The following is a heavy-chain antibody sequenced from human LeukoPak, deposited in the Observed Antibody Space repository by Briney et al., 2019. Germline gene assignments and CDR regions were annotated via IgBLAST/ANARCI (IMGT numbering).Heavy chain of an antibody. D-gene: IGHD6-19*01. V-gene: IGHV4-4*07. CDR1: GGPITSYY. CDR2: IDTNGNT. Sequence: PSETLSLTCTVSGGPITSYYWSWIRQPAGEGLEWIGRIDTNGNTNYNPSLKRRVTMSVDTSKNQFSLWLSSVTAADTAVYYCARSPSSGQRYFDDWGQGTLVTVSS. CDR3: ARSPSSGQRYFDD. J-gene: IGHJ4*02.